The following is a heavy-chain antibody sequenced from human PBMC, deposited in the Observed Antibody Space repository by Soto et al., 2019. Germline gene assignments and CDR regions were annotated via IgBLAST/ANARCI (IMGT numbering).Heavy chain of an antibody. D-gene: IGHD2-15*01. CDR2: IEDDGRRT. Sequence: EVQLVESGGGLVQPGGSLRLSCEASGFIFSTHWMHWVRQVPGKGLDWVARIEDDGRRTDYADSVKGRFTLSSDNAKSTLFMKLNNLRVEDTATSHCAKAEYTAALPGLWGRGTLVTVSS. V-gene: IGHV3-74*01. J-gene: IGHJ4*02. CDR1: GFIFSTHW. CDR3: AKAEYTAALPGL.